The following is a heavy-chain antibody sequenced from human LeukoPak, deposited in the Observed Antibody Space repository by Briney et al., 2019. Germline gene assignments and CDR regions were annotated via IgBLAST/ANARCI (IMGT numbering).Heavy chain of an antibody. J-gene: IGHJ4*02. V-gene: IGHV3-30*02. Sequence: PGGSLRLSCAASGFTFSSYGMHWVRQAPGKGLEWVAFIRYDGSNKYYADSVKGRFTISRDNSKNTLYLQMNSLRAEDTAVYYCAMSTMVRDTYYFDYWGQGTLVTVSS. D-gene: IGHD3-10*01. CDR3: AMSTMVRDTYYFDY. CDR2: IRYDGSNK. CDR1: GFTFSSYG.